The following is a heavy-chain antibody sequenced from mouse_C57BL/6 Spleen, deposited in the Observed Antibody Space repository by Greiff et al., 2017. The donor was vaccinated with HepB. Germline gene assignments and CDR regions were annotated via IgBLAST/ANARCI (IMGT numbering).Heavy chain of an antibody. Sequence: QVQLQQPGAELVKPGASVKLSCKASGYTFTSYWMHWVKQRPGRSLEWIGRIYPNSGGTKYNEKFKSKATLTVDKPSSTAYMQLSSLTSEDSAVYYCARKGFDYWGQGTTLTVSS. V-gene: IGHV1-72*01. J-gene: IGHJ2*01. CDR3: ARKGFDY. CDR1: GYTFTSYW. CDR2: IYPNSGGT.